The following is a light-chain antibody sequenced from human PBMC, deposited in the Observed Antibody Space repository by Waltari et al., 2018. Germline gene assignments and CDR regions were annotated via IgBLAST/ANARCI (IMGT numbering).Light chain of an antibody. Sequence: QSVLTQPPSASGTPGQRVTIPCSGSSSNIGSNIVNWYQQLPGTAPKLLIYTNNQRPAGVPDRFSGSKSGTSASLAISGLQSEDEADYHCAAWDDSLTAWVFGGGTELTVL. J-gene: IGLJ3*02. CDR1: SSNIGSNI. V-gene: IGLV1-44*01. CDR3: AAWDDSLTAWV. CDR2: TNN.